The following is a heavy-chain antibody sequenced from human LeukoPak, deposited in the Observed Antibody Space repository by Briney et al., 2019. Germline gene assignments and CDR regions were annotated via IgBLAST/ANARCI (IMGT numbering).Heavy chain of an antibody. CDR3: ARDLGTSGWYTFDF. V-gene: IGHV6-1*01. CDR1: GDSVSSKNGA. Sequence: KPSQTLSLTCPISGDSVSSKNGAWNWIRQSPSRGLEWLGRTYYRSKWYDEYADSVKGRVTISPDTSKNQFSPHVYSVTPEDAAVYYCARDLGTSGWYTFDFWGQGTLVTVSS. J-gene: IGHJ5*01. D-gene: IGHD6-19*01. CDR2: TYYRSKWYD.